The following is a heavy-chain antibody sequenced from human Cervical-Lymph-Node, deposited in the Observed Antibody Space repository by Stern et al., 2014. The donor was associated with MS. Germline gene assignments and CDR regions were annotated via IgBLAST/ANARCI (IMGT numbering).Heavy chain of an antibody. J-gene: IGHJ6*02. Sequence: QVQLQESGPGLVKPSETLSLTCTVSGDSMNSYFWSWIRQPPGEGLEWIGTVHYSGSTNYSPSFKSRVTILVDASKNHFSLKLSSVTAADTAVYYCARRNMYSLGSHAMDVWGQGTTVTVSS. CDR2: VHYSGST. V-gene: IGHV4-59*01. CDR3: ARRNMYSLGSHAMDV. CDR1: GDSMNSYF. D-gene: IGHD2-8*01.